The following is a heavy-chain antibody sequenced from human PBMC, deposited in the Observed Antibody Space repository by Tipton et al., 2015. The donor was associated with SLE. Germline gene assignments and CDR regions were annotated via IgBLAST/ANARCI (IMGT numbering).Heavy chain of an antibody. Sequence: TLSLTCTVSGGSISSRDYYWSWIRHHPGRGLEWIGEIHHRGNINYNPSLESRVTISLDKSKNQFSLELRSVTAADTAVYYCARWTCSSTRCYGFDYWGQGILVTVSS. CDR1: GGSISSRDYY. CDR3: ARWTCSSTRCYGFDY. CDR2: IHHRGNI. V-gene: IGHV4-39*07. D-gene: IGHD2-2*01. J-gene: IGHJ4*02.